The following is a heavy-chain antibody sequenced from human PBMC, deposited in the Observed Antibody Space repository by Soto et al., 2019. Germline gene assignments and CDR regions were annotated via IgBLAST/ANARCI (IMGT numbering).Heavy chain of an antibody. CDR2: IIPIFGTA. J-gene: IGHJ4*02. V-gene: IGHV1-69*01. D-gene: IGHD6-6*01. CDR3: ARVSAIAARRPRHFDY. Sequence: QVQLVQSGAEVKKPGSSVKVSCKASGGTFSSYAISWVRQAPGQGLEWMGGIIPIFGTANYAQKFQGRVTITADESTSTAYMELSSLRSEDTAVYYCARVSAIAARRPRHFDYRGQGTLVTVSS. CDR1: GGTFSSYA.